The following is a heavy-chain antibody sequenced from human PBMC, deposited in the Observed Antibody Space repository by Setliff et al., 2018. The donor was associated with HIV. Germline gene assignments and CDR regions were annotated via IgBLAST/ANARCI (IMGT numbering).Heavy chain of an antibody. J-gene: IGHJ4*02. V-gene: IGHV4-31*11. Sequence: KTSETLSLTCAVYGGSISGYYWSWIRQHPGQGLEWIVYILYSGSTYYNPSLKSRVTVSVDTSKNQFSLKLSSVSAADTAVYYCARSAWNYPFDFWGQGTLVTVSS. CDR3: ARSAWNYPFDF. CDR2: ILYSGST. D-gene: IGHD1-7*01. CDR1: GGSISGYY.